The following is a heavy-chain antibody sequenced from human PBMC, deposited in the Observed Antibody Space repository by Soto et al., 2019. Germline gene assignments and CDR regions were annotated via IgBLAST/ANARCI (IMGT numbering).Heavy chain of an antibody. Sequence: SETLSLTCTVSGGSISSGGYYWSWIRQHPGKGLEWIGYIYYSGSTYYNPYLKSRVTISVDTSKNQFSLKLSSVTAADTAVYYCNLYYYDSSGSIGAGNYYGMDVWGQGTTVTVSS. CDR1: GGSISSGGYY. D-gene: IGHD3-22*01. V-gene: IGHV4-31*03. J-gene: IGHJ6*02. CDR2: IYYSGST. CDR3: NLYYYDSSGSIGAGNYYGMDV.